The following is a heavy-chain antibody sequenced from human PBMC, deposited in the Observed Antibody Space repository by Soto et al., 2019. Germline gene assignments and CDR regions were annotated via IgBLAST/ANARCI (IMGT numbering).Heavy chain of an antibody. CDR2: ISYDGSNK. J-gene: IGHJ4*02. CDR3: AKGKQNTAPDPDENYYFDY. Sequence: QVQLVESGGGVVQPGRSLRLSCAASGFTFSSYGMHWVRQAPGKGLEWVAVISYDGSNKYYADSVKGRFTISRDNSKNTLYLQMNSLRAEDTAVYYCAKGKQNTAPDPDENYYFDYWGQGTLVTVSS. V-gene: IGHV3-30*18. CDR1: GFTFSSYG. D-gene: IGHD5-18*01.